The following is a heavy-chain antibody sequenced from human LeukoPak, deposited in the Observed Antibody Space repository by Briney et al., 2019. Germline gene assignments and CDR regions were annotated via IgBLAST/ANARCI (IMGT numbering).Heavy chain of an antibody. V-gene: IGHV3-7*04. CDR1: GFTFSSYW. Sequence: GGSLRLSCAASGFTFSSYWMSWVRQAPGKGLEWVANIKQDGSEKYYVDSVKGRFTNSRDNAKNSLYLQMNSLRAEDTAVYYCARGAAGYDFWSGHGWFDPWGQGTLVTVSS. J-gene: IGHJ5*02. CDR2: IKQDGSEK. D-gene: IGHD3-3*01. CDR3: ARGAAGYDFWSGHGWFDP.